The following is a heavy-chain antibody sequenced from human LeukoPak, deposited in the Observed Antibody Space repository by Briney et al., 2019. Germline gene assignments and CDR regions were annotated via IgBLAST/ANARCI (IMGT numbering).Heavy chain of an antibody. Sequence: GGSLRRSCSASGFTCSGSAMHWVRQASGKGREWVGRIRSKANSYATAYAGSVKGRCTISRDASKNTAYLQMNSLKTEDTAVYYCTRQRAEQWLGGLYYYYLDVWGKGTTVTISS. V-gene: IGHV3-73*01. CDR3: TRQRAEQWLGGLYYYYLDV. CDR1: GFTCSGSA. J-gene: IGHJ6*03. D-gene: IGHD6-19*01. CDR2: IRSKANSYAT.